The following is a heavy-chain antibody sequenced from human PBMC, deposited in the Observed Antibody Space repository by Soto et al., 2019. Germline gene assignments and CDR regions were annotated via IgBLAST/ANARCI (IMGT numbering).Heavy chain of an antibody. CDR1: GFTFSSYW. Sequence: LSLTCAASGFTFSSYWMSWVRQAPGKGLEWVANIKQDGSEKYYLDSVKGRFTISRDNAKNSLYLQMNSLRAEDTAVYYCARAGGFYSGYAKMADAFDIWGQGTMVTVSS. J-gene: IGHJ3*02. CDR3: ARAGGFYSGYAKMADAFDI. CDR2: IKQDGSEK. D-gene: IGHD5-12*01. V-gene: IGHV3-7*01.